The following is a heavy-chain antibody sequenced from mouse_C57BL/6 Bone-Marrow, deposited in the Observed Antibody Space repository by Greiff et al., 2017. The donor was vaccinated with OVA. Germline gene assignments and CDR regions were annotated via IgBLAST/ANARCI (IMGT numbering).Heavy chain of an antibody. D-gene: IGHD1-1*01. Sequence: VQLQQSGTELVKPGASVKLSCKASGYTFTSYWMHWVKQRPGQGLEWIGNINPSNGGTNYNEKFKSKATLTVDKSSSTAYMQLSSLTSEDSAVYYCAREGIFTTRAMDYWGQGTSVTVSS. CDR3: AREGIFTTRAMDY. CDR2: INPSNGGT. J-gene: IGHJ4*01. CDR1: GYTFTSYW. V-gene: IGHV1-53*01.